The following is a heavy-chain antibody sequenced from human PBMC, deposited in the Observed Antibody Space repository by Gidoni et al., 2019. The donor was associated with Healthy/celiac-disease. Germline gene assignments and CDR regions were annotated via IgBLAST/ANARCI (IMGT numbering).Heavy chain of an antibody. D-gene: IGHD2-15*01. CDR1: GFTFSSYA. CDR3: ARELVENLLYYYYYGMDG. CDR2: ISYDGSNK. Sequence: QVQLVESGGGVVHPGRSLRLPGAASGFTFSSYAMHWVRQAPGKGLEWVAVISYDGSNKYYADSVKGRFTISRDNSKNTLYLQMNSLRAEDTAVYYCARELVENLLYYYYYGMDGWGQGTTVTVSS. J-gene: IGHJ6*02. V-gene: IGHV3-30*04.